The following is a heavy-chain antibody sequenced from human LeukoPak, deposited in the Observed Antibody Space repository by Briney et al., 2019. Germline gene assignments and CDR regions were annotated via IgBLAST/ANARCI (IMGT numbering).Heavy chain of an antibody. D-gene: IGHD3-9*01. J-gene: IGHJ6*02. Sequence: ASVKVSCKASGGTFGSYSINWVRQAAGQGLEWMGGIIPIFGRANYAQKFQGRVTITADESTSTAYMELSSLRSDDTAVYYCARGNYDILTGTSLFAYYGMDVWGQGTTVTVSS. CDR3: ARGNYDILTGTSLFAYYGMDV. CDR2: IIPIFGRA. V-gene: IGHV1-69*13. CDR1: GGTFGSYS.